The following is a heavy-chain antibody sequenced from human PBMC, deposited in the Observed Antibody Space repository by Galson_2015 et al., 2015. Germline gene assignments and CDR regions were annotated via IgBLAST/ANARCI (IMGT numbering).Heavy chain of an antibody. Sequence: SLRLSCAASGFTFSSYWMSWVRQVPGRGLVWVSCINNDGRNTAYADSVKGRFTISRDNAKNTLYLQMNSLRVEDTAVYYCAISRTSATCYQGAGSWGQGTLVTVSS. CDR1: GFTFSSYW. V-gene: IGHV3-74*01. J-gene: IGHJ5*02. CDR3: AISRTSATCYQGAGS. D-gene: IGHD1-1*01. CDR2: INNDGRNT.